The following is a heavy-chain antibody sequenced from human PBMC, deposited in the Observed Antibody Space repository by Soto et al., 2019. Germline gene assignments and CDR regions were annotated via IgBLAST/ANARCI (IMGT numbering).Heavy chain of an antibody. CDR3: ARDTAPSDV. V-gene: IGHV4-39*07. CDR1: GGSISSGGYY. CDR2: INYSGST. J-gene: IGHJ6*02. Sequence: SETLSLTCTVSGGSISSGGYYWSWIRQHPGNGLEWIGEINYSGSTNYNPSLKSRVTISVDTSKNQFSLKLISVTAADTAVYYCARDTAPSDVWGQGTTVTVSS. D-gene: IGHD4-17*01.